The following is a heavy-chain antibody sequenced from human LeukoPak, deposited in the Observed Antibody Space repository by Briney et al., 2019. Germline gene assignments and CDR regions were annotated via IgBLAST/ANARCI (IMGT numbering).Heavy chain of an antibody. Sequence: GGSLRLSCAASGFTFSSYWMNWVRQAPGKGLEWVANIKQDGSEKYYVDSVKGRFTVSRDNAKNSLFLQMNSLRAEDTAVYYCARTRYYYNSRSYGAPYYFDYWGQGTLVTVSS. V-gene: IGHV3-7*01. CDR3: ARTRYYYNSRSYGAPYYFDY. CDR2: IKQDGSEK. D-gene: IGHD3-10*01. CDR1: GFTFSSYW. J-gene: IGHJ4*02.